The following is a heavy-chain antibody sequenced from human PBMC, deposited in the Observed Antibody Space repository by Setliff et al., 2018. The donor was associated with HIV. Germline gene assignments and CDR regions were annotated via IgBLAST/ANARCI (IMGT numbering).Heavy chain of an antibody. Sequence: ASVKVSCKASGYTFIDYYIYWVRQAPGQGLEWMGWINPNSGDTDYAQKFQDRVTVTRDTSINTAYMGLSRLRSDDTAVFYCARTRGESCTGGRCYERFDYWGQGTLVTVSS. CDR2: INPNSGDT. CDR3: ARTRGESCTGGRCYERFDY. J-gene: IGHJ4*02. D-gene: IGHD2-15*01. CDR1: GYTFIDYY. V-gene: IGHV1-2*02.